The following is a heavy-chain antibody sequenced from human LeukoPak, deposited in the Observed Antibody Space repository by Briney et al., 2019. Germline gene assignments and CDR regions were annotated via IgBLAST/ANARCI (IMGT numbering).Heavy chain of an antibody. CDR3: ARAVGYFDWLPLFDY. Sequence: SETLSLTCTVSGYSIRSGFYWGWIRPPPGKGLEWIGNIYHSGITYYTPSLKSRVTISVDTSKNQLYLKLSSVTAADTAVYYCARAVGYFDWLPLFDYWGQGTLVTVSS. CDR1: GYSIRSGFY. CDR2: IYHSGIT. J-gene: IGHJ4*02. D-gene: IGHD3-9*01. V-gene: IGHV4-38-2*02.